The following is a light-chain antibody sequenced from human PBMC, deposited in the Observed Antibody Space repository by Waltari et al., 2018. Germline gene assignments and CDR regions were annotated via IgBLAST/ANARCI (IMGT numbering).Light chain of an antibody. V-gene: IGKV1-27*01. CDR1: RYVTHF. CDR3: QNYDTAPFT. J-gene: IGKJ3*01. Sequence: IQMTQSPSSLSASIGDRVTITCRASRYVTHFLAWYQQRPSKVPRLLIHSASTLQSGVPSRFSGSGSGTEFTLTIDSLQPEDLATYYCQNYDTAPFTFGPGTKVDLK. CDR2: SAS.